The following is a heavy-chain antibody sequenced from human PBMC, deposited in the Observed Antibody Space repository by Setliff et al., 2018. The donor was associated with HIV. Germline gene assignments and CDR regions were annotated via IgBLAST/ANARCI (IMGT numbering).Heavy chain of an antibody. CDR2: IIHSGST. CDR1: GGSFSGYY. J-gene: IGHJ5*02. D-gene: IGHD6-13*01. V-gene: IGHV4-34*01. Sequence: PSETLSLTCAVYGGSFSGYYWNWIRQPPGKGLEWIGEIIHSGSTNYNPSLKSRVTISVDKSKNQFSLKLSSVTAADTAVYYCARGRPSGIAAVAPSHWFDPWGQGTLVTVSS. CDR3: ARGRPSGIAAVAPSHWFDP.